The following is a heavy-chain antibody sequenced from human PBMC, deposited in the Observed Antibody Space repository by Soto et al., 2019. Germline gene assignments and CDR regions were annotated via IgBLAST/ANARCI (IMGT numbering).Heavy chain of an antibody. CDR1: GFTFSSYA. V-gene: IGHV3-23*01. CDR3: VKGRYCSGGSGYSVGVGIQH. D-gene: IGHD2-15*01. CDR2: ISGSGGST. J-gene: IGHJ1*01. Sequence: EVQLLESGGGLVQPGGSLRLSCAASGFTFSSYAMSWVRQAPGKGLEWVSAISGSGGSTYYADSVKGRFTISRDNSKNTLYLQMNSLRAEDKAVYYCVKGRYCSGGSGYSVGVGIQHWGQGTLVTVSS.